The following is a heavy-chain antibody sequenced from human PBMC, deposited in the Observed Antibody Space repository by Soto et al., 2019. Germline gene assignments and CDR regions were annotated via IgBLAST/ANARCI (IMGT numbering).Heavy chain of an antibody. CDR3: ARNGVVTNAFDS. V-gene: IGHV4-61*01. Sequence: PSETLSLTCTVSGGSVSSGNYYCSWIRQPPGKGLEWIGYMYYGGSTNYNPSLKSRATISVDTSKNQFSLKLSSVTAADTAVYYCARNGVVTNAFDSWGQGTMVTVSS. CDR1: GGSVSSGNYY. J-gene: IGHJ3*02. CDR2: MYYGGST. D-gene: IGHD3-3*01.